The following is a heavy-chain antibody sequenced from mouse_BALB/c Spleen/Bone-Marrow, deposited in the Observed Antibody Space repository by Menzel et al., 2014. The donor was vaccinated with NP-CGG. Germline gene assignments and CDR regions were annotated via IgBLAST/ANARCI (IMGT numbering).Heavy chain of an antibody. CDR3: ARSDYRYDPFAY. Sequence: VKLQESGAELVMPGASVKMSRKASGHTFTDYWMHWVKQRPGQGLEWIGAIDTSDSYTSYNQKFKGKATLTVDESSSTAYMQLSSLTSEDSAVYYCARSDYRYDPFAYWGQGTLVTVSA. D-gene: IGHD2-14*01. CDR2: IDTSDSYT. CDR1: GHTFTDYW. J-gene: IGHJ3*01. V-gene: IGHV1-69*01.